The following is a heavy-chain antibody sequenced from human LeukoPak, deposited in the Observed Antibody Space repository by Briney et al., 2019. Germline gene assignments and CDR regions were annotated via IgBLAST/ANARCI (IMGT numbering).Heavy chain of an antibody. CDR3: ARHFRGRYDILTGYGGWFDP. CDR2: IYPDDSDT. CDR1: GYSFTSYW. V-gene: IGHV5-51*01. Sequence: GESLKISCKGSGYSFTSYWIGWVRQMPGKGLEWMGIIYPDDSDTRYSPSFQGQVTISADKSISTAYLQWSSLKASDTAMYYCARHFRGRYDILTGYGGWFDPWGQGTLVTVSS. D-gene: IGHD3-9*01. J-gene: IGHJ5*02.